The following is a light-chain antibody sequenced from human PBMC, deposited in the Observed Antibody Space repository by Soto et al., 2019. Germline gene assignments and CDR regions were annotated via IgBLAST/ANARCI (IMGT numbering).Light chain of an antibody. Sequence: DIPMTQSPSSLSTSVGDRVTITCRARKAISIYLAWYQQKPGKVPKLLIYAASTLQSGVPYRFSGSGSGTDFTLTISSLQPEDVATYYCQKYNSAPPTFGQGTKVEIK. V-gene: IGKV1-27*01. CDR1: KAISIY. CDR2: AAS. CDR3: QKYNSAPPT. J-gene: IGKJ1*01.